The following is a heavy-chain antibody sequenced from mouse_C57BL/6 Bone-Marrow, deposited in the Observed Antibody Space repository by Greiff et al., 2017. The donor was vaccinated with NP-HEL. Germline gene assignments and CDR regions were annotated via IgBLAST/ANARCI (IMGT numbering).Heavy chain of an antibody. CDR2: INPNYGTT. D-gene: IGHD2-4*01. Sequence: LVESGPELVKPGASVKISCKASGYSFTDYNMNWVKQSNGKSLEWIGVINPNYGTTSYNQKFKGKATLTVDQSSSTAYMQLNSLTSEDSAVYYCARPYDYDGDYYAMDYWGQGTSVTVSS. CDR3: ARPYDYDGDYYAMDY. CDR1: GYSFTDYN. V-gene: IGHV1-39*01. J-gene: IGHJ4*01.